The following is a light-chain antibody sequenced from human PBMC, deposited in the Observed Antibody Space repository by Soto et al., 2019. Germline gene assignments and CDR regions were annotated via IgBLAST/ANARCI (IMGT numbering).Light chain of an antibody. J-gene: IGKJ1*01. V-gene: IGKV3-20*01. Sequence: EIVLTQSPATLSLSPVERATLSCRASQSVSSYLAWYQQKPGQAPRLLIYGASTRATGIPARFSGSGSGTDFTLTISRLEPEDFAVYYCQQYGTSPQTFGQGTKVDIK. CDR2: GAS. CDR3: QQYGTSPQT. CDR1: QSVSSY.